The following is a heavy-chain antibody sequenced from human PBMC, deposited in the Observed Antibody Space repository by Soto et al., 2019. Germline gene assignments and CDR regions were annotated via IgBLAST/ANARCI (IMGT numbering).Heavy chain of an antibody. CDR3: ALGYCSGGSCSSLDY. J-gene: IGHJ4*02. CDR1: GYTFTSYG. V-gene: IGHV1-18*01. CDR2: ISAYNGNT. D-gene: IGHD2-15*01. Sequence: QVQLVQSGAEVKKPGASVKVSCKASGYTFTSYGISWVRQAPGQGLEWMGWISAYNGNTNYAQKLQGRVTMTTDTSTSTAYLELRSLRSDDTAVYYCALGYCSGGSCSSLDYWGQGTLVTVSS.